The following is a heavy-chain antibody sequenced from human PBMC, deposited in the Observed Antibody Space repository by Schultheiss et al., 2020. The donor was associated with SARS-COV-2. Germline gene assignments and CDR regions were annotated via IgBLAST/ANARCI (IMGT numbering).Heavy chain of an antibody. CDR2: ISAYNGNT. J-gene: IGHJ6*02. CDR1: GGTFSKYS. D-gene: IGHD3-10*01. V-gene: IGHV1-18*01. CDR3: ASKYLKAPLYYYYGMDV. Sequence: ASVKVSCKASGGTFSKYSISWVRQAPGQGLEWMGWISAYNGNTNYAQKLQGRVTLTADTSTSTAYMELSSLRSEDTAVYYCASKYLKAPLYYYYGMDVWGQGTTVTVS.